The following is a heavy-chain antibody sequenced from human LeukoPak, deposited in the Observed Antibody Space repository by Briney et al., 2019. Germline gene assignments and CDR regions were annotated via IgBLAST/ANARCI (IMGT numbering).Heavy chain of an antibody. CDR2: IDPSDSYT. Sequence: GESLMISCKGSGYSFTSYWISWVRQMPGKGLEWMGRIDPSDSYTNYSPSFQGHVTISADKSISTAYLQWSSLKASDTAMYYCARQGRGAYYYYGMDVWSQGTTVTVSS. CDR3: ARQGRGAYYYYGMDV. CDR1: GYSFTSYW. V-gene: IGHV5-10-1*01. J-gene: IGHJ6*02. D-gene: IGHD4/OR15-4a*01.